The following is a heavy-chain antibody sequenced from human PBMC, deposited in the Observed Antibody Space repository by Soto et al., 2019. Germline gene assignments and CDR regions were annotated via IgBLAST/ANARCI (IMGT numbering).Heavy chain of an antibody. V-gene: IGHV1-18*01. CDR1: GYTFTSYG. D-gene: IGHD3-3*01. Sequence: ASVKVSCKASGYTFTSYGMSWVRQAPGQGLEWMGWISAYNGNTNYAQKLQGRVTMTTDTSTSTAYMELRSLRSDDTAVYYCARDYGAGDFWSGYYTRYYYYMDVWGKGTTVTVSS. CDR2: ISAYNGNT. CDR3: ARDYGAGDFWSGYYTRYYYYMDV. J-gene: IGHJ6*03.